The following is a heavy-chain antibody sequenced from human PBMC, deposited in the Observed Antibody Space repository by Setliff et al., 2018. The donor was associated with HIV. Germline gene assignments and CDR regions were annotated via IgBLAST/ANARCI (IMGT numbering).Heavy chain of an antibody. CDR1: GGYMSGYY. V-gene: IGHV4-59*01. CDR2: MYYGGST. CDR3: ARGNYYASGLDY. J-gene: IGHJ4*02. Sequence: PSETLSLTCTVSGGYMSGYYWTWVRQPPGKGLEWIGNMYYGGSTNSNPSLKSRVTMSIDASKNQFSLNLRSVTAADTATYYCARGNYYASGLDYWGQGTLVTVSS. D-gene: IGHD3-10*01.